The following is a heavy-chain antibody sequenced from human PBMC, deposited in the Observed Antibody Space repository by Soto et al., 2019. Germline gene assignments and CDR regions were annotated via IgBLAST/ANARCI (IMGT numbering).Heavy chain of an antibody. CDR3: ARDLDTATYFDY. CDR1: GGSISSGNYC. J-gene: IGHJ4*01. Sequence: QVQLQESGPGLVKPSQSLSLTCTVSGGSISSGNYCWSWIRQPPGKGLEWIGFIHYSGSSYYNPSLKSRVIISVDTSKNQFSLKLDSVTAADTAVYYCARDLDTATYFDYWGHGTLVTVSS. D-gene: IGHD5-18*01. CDR2: IHYSGSS. V-gene: IGHV4-30-4*01.